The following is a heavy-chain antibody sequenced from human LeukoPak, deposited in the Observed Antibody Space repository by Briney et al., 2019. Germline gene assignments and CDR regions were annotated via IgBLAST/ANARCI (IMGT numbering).Heavy chain of an antibody. Sequence: GGSLRLFCAGSGFSFRSYEMNWVRQAPGKGLEWISFISNSGTTIYYADSVKGRFTISRGNAKNSLYLQMNSLRDEDMAVYYCARDIGFDAEYWGQGTLVTVSS. J-gene: IGHJ4*02. D-gene: IGHD2/OR15-2a*01. CDR2: ISNSGTTI. CDR3: ARDIGFDAEY. CDR1: GFSFRSYE. V-gene: IGHV3-48*03.